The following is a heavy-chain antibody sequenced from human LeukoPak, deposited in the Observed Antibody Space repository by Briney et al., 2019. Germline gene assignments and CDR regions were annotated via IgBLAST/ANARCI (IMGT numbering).Heavy chain of an antibody. J-gene: IGHJ6*03. Sequence: ASVKVSCKASGGTFNSYAISWVRQAPGQGLEWMGGIIPIFGMANYAQKFQGRVTITADESASTAYMELSSLRSEDTAVYYCARAPYSSGGSTNYYYYYYMDVWDKGTTVTVSS. D-gene: IGHD6-19*01. V-gene: IGHV1-69*13. CDR2: IIPIFGMA. CDR3: ARAPYSSGGSTNYYYYYYMDV. CDR1: GGTFNSYA.